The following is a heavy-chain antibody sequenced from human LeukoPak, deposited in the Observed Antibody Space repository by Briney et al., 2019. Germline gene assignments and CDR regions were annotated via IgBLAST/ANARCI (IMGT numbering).Heavy chain of an antibody. Sequence: GGSLRLSCEASGFTFSSYTFYWFRQAPGKGLEWVASVSVEGIGRYFPGSVEGRFVISRDDSTKSVFLQMSNLRPEDTAVYFCATVTKVDFNYWGQGTLVIVSS. CDR2: VSVEGIGR. V-gene: IGHV3-30*09. CDR1: GFTFSSYT. D-gene: IGHD4-11*01. J-gene: IGHJ4*02. CDR3: ATVTKVDFNY.